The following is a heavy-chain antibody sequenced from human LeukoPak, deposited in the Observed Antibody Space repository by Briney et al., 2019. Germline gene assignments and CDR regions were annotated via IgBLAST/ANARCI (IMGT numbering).Heavy chain of an antibody. CDR2: ISYDGSNK. J-gene: IGHJ5*02. CDR1: GFTFSSYA. V-gene: IGHV3-30-3*01. CDR3: ARERVVEVVVVPAEFWFDP. D-gene: IGHD2-2*01. Sequence: PGGSLRLSCAASGFTFSSYAMHWVRQAPGKGLEWVAVISYDGSNKYYADSVKGRFTISRDNSKNTLYLQMSSLRVEDTAVYYCARERVVEVVVVPAEFWFDPWGQGTLVTVSS.